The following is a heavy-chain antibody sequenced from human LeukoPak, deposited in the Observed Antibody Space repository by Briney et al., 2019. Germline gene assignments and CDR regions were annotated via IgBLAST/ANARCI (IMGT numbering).Heavy chain of an antibody. V-gene: IGHV3-30*03. D-gene: IGHD2-2*02. Sequence: GGSLRLSCAASGFTFSSYGMHWVRQAPGKGLEWVAVISYDGSNKYYADSVKGRFTISRDNSKNTLYLQMNSLRAEDTAVYYCARESGQLLYRGWNDIWGQGTMVTVSS. J-gene: IGHJ3*02. CDR3: ARESGQLLYRGWNDI. CDR1: GFTFSSYG. CDR2: ISYDGSNK.